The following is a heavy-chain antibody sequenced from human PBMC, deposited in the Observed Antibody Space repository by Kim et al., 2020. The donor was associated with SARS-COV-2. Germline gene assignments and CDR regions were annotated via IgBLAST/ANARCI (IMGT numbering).Heavy chain of an antibody. CDR3: ARDLNPDYYDSSGAGLEYFQH. Sequence: SVKVSCKASGGTFSSYAISWVRQAPGQGLEWMGGIIPIFGTANYAQKFQGRVTITADESTSTAYMELSSLRSEDTAVYYCARDLNPDYYDSSGAGLEYFQHWGQGTLVTVSS. J-gene: IGHJ1*01. D-gene: IGHD3-22*01. V-gene: IGHV1-69*13. CDR1: GGTFSSYA. CDR2: IIPIFGTA.